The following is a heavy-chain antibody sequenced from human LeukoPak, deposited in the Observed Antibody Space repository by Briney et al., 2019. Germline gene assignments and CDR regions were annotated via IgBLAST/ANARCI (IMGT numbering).Heavy chain of an antibody. Sequence: GSLRLSCAASGFTFSSYGMHWVRQAPGKGLEWVAVISYDGSNKYYADSVKGRFTISRDNAKNSLYLQINSLRVEDTAVYYCASCVMGYSGYDLDYWGQGTLVTVSS. D-gene: IGHD5-12*01. CDR2: ISYDGSNK. J-gene: IGHJ4*02. CDR3: ASCVMGYSGYDLDY. CDR1: GFTFSSYG. V-gene: IGHV3-30*03.